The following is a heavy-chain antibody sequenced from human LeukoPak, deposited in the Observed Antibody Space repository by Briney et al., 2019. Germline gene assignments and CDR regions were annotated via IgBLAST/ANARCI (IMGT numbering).Heavy chain of an antibody. V-gene: IGHV3-48*02. CDR2: ISSSSSTI. Sequence: GGSLRLSCAASGFTFSSYSMNWVRQAPGKGLEGVSYISSSSSTIYYADSVKGRFTISRDNAKNSLYLQMNGLRDEDTAVYYCARGYYGSGSYFLDYWGQGTLVTVSS. CDR3: ARGYYGSGSYFLDY. CDR1: GFTFSSYS. J-gene: IGHJ4*02. D-gene: IGHD3-10*01.